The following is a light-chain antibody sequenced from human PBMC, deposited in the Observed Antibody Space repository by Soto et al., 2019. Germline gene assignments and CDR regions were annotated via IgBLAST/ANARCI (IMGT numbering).Light chain of an antibody. J-gene: IGKJ1*01. CDR1: QDVSHY. Sequence: DIQMTQSPSSLSASVGDRVTITCRASQDVSHYLAWYQQQPGKVPKLLIYAASTLQSGVPSRFSGSGSETDFTLTISSLQPEDVATYYCQKYNSAPRTFGQGTKVEIK. CDR3: QKYNSAPRT. CDR2: AAS. V-gene: IGKV1-27*01.